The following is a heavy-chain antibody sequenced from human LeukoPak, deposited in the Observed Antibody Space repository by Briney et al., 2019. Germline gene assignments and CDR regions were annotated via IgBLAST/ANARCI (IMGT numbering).Heavy chain of an antibody. CDR3: ARDSGSYLPYGMDV. V-gene: IGHV4-59*01. D-gene: IGHD3-10*01. Sequence: SETLSLTCSVSGGSINDFYWSWIRQPPGKGLEWIGFIYYSGTTNYNPPLKSRVTISVDTSKTQFSLKLSSVTAADTAVYYCARDSGSYLPYGMDVWGLGTTVTVSS. CDR1: GGSINDFY. J-gene: IGHJ6*02. CDR2: IYYSGTT.